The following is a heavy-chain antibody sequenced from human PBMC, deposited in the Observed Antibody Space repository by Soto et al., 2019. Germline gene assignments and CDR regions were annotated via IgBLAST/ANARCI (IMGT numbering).Heavy chain of an antibody. D-gene: IGHD3-3*01. CDR1: GFSFSSYA. Sequence: GGSLRLSCSASGFSFSSYAMHWVRQAPGKGLEYVSAISSNGGSTYYADSVKGRFTISRDNSKNTLYLQMSSLRAGDAAVYYCVKDRHVLRFLEWSIADYWGQGTLVTVSS. CDR3: VKDRHVLRFLEWSIADY. CDR2: ISSNGGST. V-gene: IGHV3-64D*06. J-gene: IGHJ4*02.